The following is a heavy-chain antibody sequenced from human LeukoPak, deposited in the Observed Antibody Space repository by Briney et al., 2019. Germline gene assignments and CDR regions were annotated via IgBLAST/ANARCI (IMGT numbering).Heavy chain of an antibody. Sequence: ASVKVSCKASGGTFSSYAISWVRQAPGQGLEWMGGIIPIFDTTNYAQKFQGRVTITADKSTSTACMELSSLRSEDTAVYYCATGKLGYCSGGSCPLESYYYYGMDVWGQGTTVTVSS. V-gene: IGHV1-69*06. CDR3: ATGKLGYCSGGSCPLESYYYYGMDV. J-gene: IGHJ6*02. D-gene: IGHD2-15*01. CDR2: IIPIFDTT. CDR1: GGTFSSYA.